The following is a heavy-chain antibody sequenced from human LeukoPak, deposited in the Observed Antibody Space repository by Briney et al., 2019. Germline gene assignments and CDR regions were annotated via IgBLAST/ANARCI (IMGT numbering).Heavy chain of an antibody. Sequence: GGSLRLSCAASGFTFSSYWMSWVRQAPGKGLEWVANIKQDGSEKYYVDSVKGRFTISRDNAKNSLYLQMNSLRAEDTAVYYCAKNRNYDILTGYFSWGQGTLVTVSS. CDR3: AKNRNYDILTGYFS. D-gene: IGHD3-9*01. J-gene: IGHJ5*02. V-gene: IGHV3-7*03. CDR1: GFTFSSYW. CDR2: IKQDGSEK.